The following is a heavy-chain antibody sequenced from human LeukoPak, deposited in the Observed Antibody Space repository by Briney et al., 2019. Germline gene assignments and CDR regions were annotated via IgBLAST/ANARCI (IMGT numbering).Heavy chain of an antibody. CDR2: IRTDGSST. V-gene: IGHV3-74*01. CDR3: VREYSSSSGRVFDI. Sequence: GVSLRLSCAASGFTFSSYWMHWVRQAPGKGLVWCTRIRTDGSSTNSADSVKGRLNISRDNAKTTLYLQMNSLRAEDTAVYYCVREYSSSSGRVFDIWGQGKMVTVSP. J-gene: IGHJ3*02. D-gene: IGHD6-6*01. CDR1: GFTFSSYW.